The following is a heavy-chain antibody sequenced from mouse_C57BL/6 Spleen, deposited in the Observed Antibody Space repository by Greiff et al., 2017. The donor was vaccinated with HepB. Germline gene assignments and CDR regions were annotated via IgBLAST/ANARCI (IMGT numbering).Heavy chain of an antibody. Sequence: LVESGGGLVKPGGSLKLSCAASGFTFSSYAMSWVRQTPEKRLEWVATISDGGSYTYYPDNVKGRFTISRDNAKNNLYLQMSHLKSEDTAMYYCARDKGYGSSFDYWGQGTTLTVSS. J-gene: IGHJ2*01. CDR2: ISDGGSYT. D-gene: IGHD1-1*01. V-gene: IGHV5-4*01. CDR3: ARDKGYGSSFDY. CDR1: GFTFSSYA.